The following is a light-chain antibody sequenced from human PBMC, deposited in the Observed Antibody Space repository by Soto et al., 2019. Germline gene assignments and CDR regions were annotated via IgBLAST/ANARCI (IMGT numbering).Light chain of an antibody. J-gene: IGLJ1*01. V-gene: IGLV2-8*01. Sequence: QSVLTQPPSASGSPGQSVTISCTGTSNDVGGYNYVSWYQQNPGKAPKLMIYEVTKRPSGVPDRFSGSKSGNTAFLTVSGLQAEDEADYYCQSYDSSLSASYVFGGGTKLTVL. CDR3: QSYDSSLSASYV. CDR1: SNDVGGYNY. CDR2: EVT.